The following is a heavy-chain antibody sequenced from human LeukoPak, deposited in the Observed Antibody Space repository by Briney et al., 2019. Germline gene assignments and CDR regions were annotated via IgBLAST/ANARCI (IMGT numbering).Heavy chain of an antibody. Sequence: RASVKVSCKASGYTFTGYDINWVRQATGQGLEWMGWMNPNSGNTGYAQKFQGRVTMTRNTSISTAYMELSSLRSEDTAVYYCARGRGSYGAFDIWGQGTMVTVSS. V-gene: IGHV1-8*01. J-gene: IGHJ3*02. CDR1: GYTFTGYD. CDR3: ARGRGSYGAFDI. D-gene: IGHD1-26*01. CDR2: MNPNSGNT.